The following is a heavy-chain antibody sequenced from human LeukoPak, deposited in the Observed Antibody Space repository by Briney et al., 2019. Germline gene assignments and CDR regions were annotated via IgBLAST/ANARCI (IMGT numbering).Heavy chain of an antibody. CDR2: IIPIFGTA. D-gene: IGHD2-2*01. CDR1: GGTFRSYA. Sequence: ASVKVSCKASGGTFRSYAISWVRQAPGQGLDWMGGIIPIFGTANYAQKFQGRVTITADKSTSTAYMELSSLRSEDTAVYYCARLKVYCSSTSCYEVFDYWGQGTLVTVSS. V-gene: IGHV1-69*06. CDR3: ARLKVYCSSTSCYEVFDY. J-gene: IGHJ4*02.